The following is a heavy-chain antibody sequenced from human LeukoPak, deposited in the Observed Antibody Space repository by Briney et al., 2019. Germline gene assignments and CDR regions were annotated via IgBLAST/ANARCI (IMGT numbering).Heavy chain of an antibody. D-gene: IGHD1-1*01. CDR2: INPNSGGT. CDR1: EYTFTGYY. CDR3: ARTAPYAGSWNAKANSYYFDY. V-gene: IGHV1-2*06. J-gene: IGHJ4*02. Sequence: GASVKVSCKASEYTFTGYYMHWVGQAPGQGVEWMGRINPNSGGTNYAHKFQDRVTMTRDTSISTAYMELNSLRSEDTAVYYCARTAPYAGSWNAKANSYYFDYWGQGSLVTVSS.